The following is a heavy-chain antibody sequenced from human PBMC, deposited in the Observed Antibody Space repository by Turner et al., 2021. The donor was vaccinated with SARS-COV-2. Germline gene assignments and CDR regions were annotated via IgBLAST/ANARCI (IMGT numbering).Heavy chain of an antibody. CDR2: IIPILSIE. CDR1: GATFSSYA. J-gene: IGHJ1*01. V-gene: IGHV1-69*04. D-gene: IGHD3-10*01. Sequence: VQLVQSGAEVQQLGSSRKVSCKASGATFSSYAISWLRQAPGQGLEWMVRIIPILSIESNAQKFQGRVTIAADKSTSTAYMKLSSLRSEDTAVYYCARAMVRGVNAFAEYFQHWGQGTLVTVSS. CDR3: ARAMVRGVNAFAEYFQH.